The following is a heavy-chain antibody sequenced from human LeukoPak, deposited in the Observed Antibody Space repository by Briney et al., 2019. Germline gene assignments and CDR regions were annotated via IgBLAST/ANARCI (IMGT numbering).Heavy chain of an antibody. CDR1: GGTFSSYA. V-gene: IGHV1-69*13. Sequence: VASVKVSCKASGGTFSSYAISWVRQAPGQGLEWMGGIIPIFGTANYAQKFQGRVTITADESTSTAYMELSSLRSDDTAVYYCATLGGEWDRPYWGQGTLVTVSS. CDR3: ATLGGEWDRPY. D-gene: IGHD2-21*01. CDR2: IIPIFGTA. J-gene: IGHJ4*02.